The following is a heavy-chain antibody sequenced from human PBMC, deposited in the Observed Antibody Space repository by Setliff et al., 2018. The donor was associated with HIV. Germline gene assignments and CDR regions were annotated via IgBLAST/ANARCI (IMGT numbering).Heavy chain of an antibody. D-gene: IGHD3-22*01. CDR2: IYHSGST. CDR1: GGSISGHY. CDR3: GGNGYYSIDY. J-gene: IGHJ4*02. Sequence: NPSETLSLTCTVSGGSISGHYWSWIRQTPGKGLEWIGEIYHSGSTHYNPSLQSRVTISVDKSKSQFSLKLNSVTAADTAVYYCGGNGYYSIDYWGQGTLVTVSS. V-gene: IGHV4-59*11.